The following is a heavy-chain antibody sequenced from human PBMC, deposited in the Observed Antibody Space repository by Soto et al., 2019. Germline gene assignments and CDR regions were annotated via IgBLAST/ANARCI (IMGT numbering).Heavy chain of an antibody. Sequence: PGGPILLSCGTSGFTFTSYELNWVRQTPGKGLEWVSYISRSGGTIYYTDSVKGRFTISRDNAKNSLFLQMNSLRVEDTAVYYCVRGGIDYWGQGTLVTVSS. J-gene: IGHJ4*02. CDR2: ISRSGGTI. CDR1: GFTFTSYE. V-gene: IGHV3-48*03. D-gene: IGHD3-16*01. CDR3: VRGGIDY.